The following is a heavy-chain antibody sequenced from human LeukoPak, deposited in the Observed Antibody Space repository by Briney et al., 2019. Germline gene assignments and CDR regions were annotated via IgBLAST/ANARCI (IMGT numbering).Heavy chain of an antibody. CDR3: AKGSYYDSSGSFYFDY. J-gene: IGHJ4*02. Sequence: GGSLRLSCAASGFTFSSCAMSWVRQAPGKGLEWVSGISGSGDNTYYADSVKGRFTISRDNSKNTLYVQVNSLGAEDTAAYYCAKGSYYDSSGSFYFDYWGQGTLVTVSS. V-gene: IGHV3-23*01. CDR1: GFTFSSCA. CDR2: ISGSGDNT. D-gene: IGHD3-22*01.